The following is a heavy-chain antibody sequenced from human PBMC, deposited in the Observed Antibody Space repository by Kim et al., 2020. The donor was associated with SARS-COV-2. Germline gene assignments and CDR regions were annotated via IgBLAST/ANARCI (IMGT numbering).Heavy chain of an antibody. CDR3: AREAITMIVVAREYFDY. Sequence: GGSLRLSCAASGFTFSSYAMHWVRQAPGKGLEWVAVISYDGSNKYYADSVKGRFTISRDNSKNTLYLQMNSLRAEDTAVYYCAREAITMIVVAREYFDYWGQGTLVTVSS. J-gene: IGHJ4*02. D-gene: IGHD3-22*01. V-gene: IGHV3-30-3*01. CDR1: GFTFSSYA. CDR2: ISYDGSNK.